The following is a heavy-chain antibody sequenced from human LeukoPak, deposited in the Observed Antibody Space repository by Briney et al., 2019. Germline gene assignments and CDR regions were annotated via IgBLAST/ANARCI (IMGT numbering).Heavy chain of an antibody. D-gene: IGHD1-26*01. V-gene: IGHV3-21*01. CDR3: ARGRQNSGSYSDAFDI. CDR2: ISSSIYI. Sequence: GGSLRLSCAGSGFTFSSYSMHWVRQAPGKGLEWVSSISSSIYIYYADSLKGRFTISRDNAKNSLSLQMNSLIAEDTAVYYCARGRQNSGSYSDAFDIWGQGTVVTVSS. CDR1: GFTFSSYS. J-gene: IGHJ3*02.